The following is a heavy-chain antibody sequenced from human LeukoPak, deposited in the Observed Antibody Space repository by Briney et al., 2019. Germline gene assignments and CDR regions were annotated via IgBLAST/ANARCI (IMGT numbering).Heavy chain of an antibody. CDR3: AKGPSSSWYYFDY. CDR2: ISYDGSNK. D-gene: IGHD6-13*01. V-gene: IGHV3-30*18. Sequence: GGSLRLSCAASGFTFSSYGMHWVRQAPGKGLEWVAVISYDGSNKYYADSVKGRFTISRDNSKNTLYLQMNSLRAEDTAVYYCAKGPSSSWYYFDYWGQGTLVTVTS. J-gene: IGHJ4*02. CDR1: GFTFSSYG.